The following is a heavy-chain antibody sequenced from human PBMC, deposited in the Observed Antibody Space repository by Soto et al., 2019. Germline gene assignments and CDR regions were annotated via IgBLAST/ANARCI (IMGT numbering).Heavy chain of an antibody. D-gene: IGHD5-12*01. V-gene: IGHV4-39*01. CDR1: GGSISSTTYY. Sequence: TSETLSLTCTVSGGSISSTTYYWGWVRQPPGKELEWIGSVYYTGSAYYSPSLKSRVTISVDTSMNQFSLKLNSVTAADTALYYCARMYTGNGYPGHLDYWGLGTLVTVSS. J-gene: IGHJ4*02. CDR2: VYYTGSA. CDR3: ARMYTGNGYPGHLDY.